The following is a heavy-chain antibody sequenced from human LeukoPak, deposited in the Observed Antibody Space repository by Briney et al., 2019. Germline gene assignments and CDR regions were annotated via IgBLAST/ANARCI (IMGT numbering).Heavy chain of an antibody. V-gene: IGHV5-51*01. CDR3: ARHPPQSSSGFDAFDI. J-gene: IGHJ3*02. D-gene: IGHD6-19*01. CDR2: IYPGDSDT. CDR1: GYSFTSYW. Sequence: GESLKISCKGSGYSFTSYWIGWVRQMPGKGLEWMGIIYPGDSDTRYSPSFQGQVTISADKSISTAYLQWSSLKASDTAMYYCARHPPQSSSGFDAFDIWGQGTMVTVSS.